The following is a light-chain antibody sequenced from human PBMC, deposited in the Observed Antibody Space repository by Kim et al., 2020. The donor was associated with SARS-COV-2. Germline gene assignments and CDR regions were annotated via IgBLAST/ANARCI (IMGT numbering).Light chain of an antibody. CDR3: SSYTSSSTRVV. CDR1: SSDVGGYNY. J-gene: IGLJ1*01. CDR2: DVS. V-gene: IGLV2-14*03. Sequence: LTQPASVSGSPGQSITISCTGTSSDVGGYNYVSWYQQHPGKAPKLMIYDVSNRPSGVSNRFSGSKSGNTASLTISGLQAEDEADYYCSSYTSSSTRVVFGTGTKVTVL.